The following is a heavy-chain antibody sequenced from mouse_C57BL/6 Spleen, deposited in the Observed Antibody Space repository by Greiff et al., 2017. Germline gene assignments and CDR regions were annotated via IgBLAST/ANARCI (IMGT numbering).Heavy chain of an antibody. D-gene: IGHD1-1*01. V-gene: IGHV1-80*01. J-gene: IGHJ1*03. CDR2: IYPGDGDT. CDR1: GYAFSSYW. Sequence: QVQLQQSGAELVKPGASVMISCKASGYAFSSYWMNWVKQRPGKGLEWIGQIYPGDGDTNYNGKFKGKATLTADKSSSTAYMQLSSLTSEDSAVYFCASSTVAGYFDVWGTGTTVTVSS. CDR3: ASSTVAGYFDV.